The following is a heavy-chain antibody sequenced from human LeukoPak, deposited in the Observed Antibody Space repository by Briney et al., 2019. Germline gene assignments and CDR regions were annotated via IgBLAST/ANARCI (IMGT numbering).Heavy chain of an antibody. CDR2: ISWNSGSI. J-gene: IGHJ4*02. CDR3: AKSSSEEIRDGYSN. V-gene: IGHV3-9*01. CDR1: GFTFDDYA. D-gene: IGHD5-24*01. Sequence: PGRSLRLSCAASGFTFDDYAMHWVRQAPGKGLEWVSGISWNSGSIGYAGSVKGRFTISRDNAKNSLYLQMNSLRAEDTALYYCAKSSSEEIRDGYSNWGQGTLVTVSS.